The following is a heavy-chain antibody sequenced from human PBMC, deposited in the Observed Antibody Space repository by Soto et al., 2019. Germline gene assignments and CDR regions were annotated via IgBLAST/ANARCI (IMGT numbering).Heavy chain of an antibody. V-gene: IGHV3-48*02. CDR2: ISSSGSTI. CDR3: ARGTKGGSPPL. Sequence: EVQLVQSGGGLAQPGGSLRLSCVGSGFTFSNYSMNWVRQAPGKGLEWFSYISSSGSTIYYADSVKGRITISRDNAKNTLYLRINRLRDEDAAVYYCARGTKGGSPPLWGQGTLVTVSS. D-gene: IGHD1-7*01. J-gene: IGHJ4*02. CDR1: GFTFSNYS.